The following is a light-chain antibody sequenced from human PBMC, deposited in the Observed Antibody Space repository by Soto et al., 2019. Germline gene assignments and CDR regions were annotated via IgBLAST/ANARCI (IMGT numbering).Light chain of an antibody. Sequence: QTSYVQSASLGSWVTINCRASLSVLSSPSINSYLAWYQQKPGKAPKLLIYRASTRECGVPDRFSGSGSGTEFTLTISSLQAEDVATYYCQQYNSSSRTFGQGTKVDIK. V-gene: IGKV4-1*01. J-gene: IGKJ1*01. CDR2: RAS. CDR3: QQYNSSSRT. CDR1: LSVLSSPSINSY.